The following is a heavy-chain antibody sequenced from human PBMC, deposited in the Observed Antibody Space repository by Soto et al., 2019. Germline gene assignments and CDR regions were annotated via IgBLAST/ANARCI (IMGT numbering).Heavy chain of an antibody. CDR3: ARGWGGDGILSAYYYFDY. CDR2: ISGYNENT. CDR1: GYTFSNYG. D-gene: IGHD3-9*01. Sequence: GASVKVSCKASGYTFSNYGITWVRQAPGQGLEWMGWISGYNENTKYAQKLQGRVTMTTDTSTSTAYMELRSLKSDDTAVYYCARGWGGDGILSAYYYFDYWGQGTLVTVSS. V-gene: IGHV1-18*01. J-gene: IGHJ4*02.